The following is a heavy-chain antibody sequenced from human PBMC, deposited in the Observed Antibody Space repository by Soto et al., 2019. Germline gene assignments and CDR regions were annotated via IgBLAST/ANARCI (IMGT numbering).Heavy chain of an antibody. CDR2: IYYSGST. J-gene: IGHJ4*02. V-gene: IGHV4-31*03. D-gene: IGHD5-18*01. CDR3: ATSRTDVDKAMVVPGFDY. Sequence: TLSLPCTVSGGSISSGGYYGSGIRQHPGKGLEWIGYIYYSGSTYYNPSLKSRVTISVDTSKNQFSLKLSSVTAADTAVYYCATSRTDVDKAMVVPGFDYWGQGTLVTVSS. CDR1: GGSISSGGYY.